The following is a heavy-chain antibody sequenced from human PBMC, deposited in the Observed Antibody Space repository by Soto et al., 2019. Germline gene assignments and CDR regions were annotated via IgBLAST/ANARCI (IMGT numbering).Heavy chain of an antibody. D-gene: IGHD5-18*01. Sequence: ILSLTYPVAGGSRISRAYCWRWIRQPPGKGLEWIGYLYHGGATYSNPSLKNRVTISGDWSKNQFSLKLNSVTAADTAVYYCARAFTAMALFDFWGPGTLVTVS. J-gene: IGHJ4*02. CDR2: LYHGGAT. CDR3: ARAFTAMALFDF. CDR1: GGSRISRAYC. V-gene: IGHV4-30-2*01.